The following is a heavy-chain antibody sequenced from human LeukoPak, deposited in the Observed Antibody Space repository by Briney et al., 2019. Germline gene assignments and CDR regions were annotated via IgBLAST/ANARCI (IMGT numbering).Heavy chain of an antibody. D-gene: IGHD3-3*01. CDR1: GVTLSRNG. Sequence: SVKVSCKASGVTLSRNGVCWVRQAPGQGLEWMGGVIPVLNTSNAAQRFEGRVTITTDEATATAFMQLSNLRSDDTAVYYCARDDPDDFWSGYYSHFDYWGQGTLVTVSS. CDR2: VIPVLNTS. CDR3: ARDDPDDFWSGYYSHFDY. J-gene: IGHJ4*02. V-gene: IGHV1-69*05.